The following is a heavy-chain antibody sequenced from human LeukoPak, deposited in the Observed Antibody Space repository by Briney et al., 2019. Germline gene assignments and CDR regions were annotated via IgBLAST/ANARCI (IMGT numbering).Heavy chain of an antibody. J-gene: IGHJ5*02. CDR3: ARGNDRLGYLDWFDP. CDR2: INPNSGGT. CDR1: GYTFTGYY. D-gene: IGHD2-15*01. Sequence: GASVKVSCKASGYTFTGYYMHWVRQAPGQGLEWMGWINPNSGGTNYAQKFQGRVTMTRDTSISTAYMELSRLRSDDTAVYYRARGNDRLGYLDWFDPWGQGTLVTVSS. V-gene: IGHV1-2*02.